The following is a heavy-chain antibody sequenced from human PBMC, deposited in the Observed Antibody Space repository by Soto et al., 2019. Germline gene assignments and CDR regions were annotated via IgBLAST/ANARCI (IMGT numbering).Heavy chain of an antibody. D-gene: IGHD4-17*01. J-gene: IGHJ4*02. V-gene: IGHV3-23*01. CDR1: AFTFSRYA. Sequence: GGSLRLSCAASAFTFSRYAMSWVRQAPGKGLEWASGISGSGGSTYYADSVKGRFTISRDNSKNTLYLQMNSLRAEDTAVYYCAKGLVPGGYGDYFDYWGQGTLVTVSS. CDR2: ISGSGGST. CDR3: AKGLVPGGYGDYFDY.